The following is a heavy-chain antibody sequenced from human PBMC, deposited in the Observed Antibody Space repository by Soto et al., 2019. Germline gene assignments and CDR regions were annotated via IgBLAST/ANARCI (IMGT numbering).Heavy chain of an antibody. D-gene: IGHD2-15*01. J-gene: IGHJ6*02. V-gene: IGHV3-15*07. CDR3: TTGSVEGV. CDR1: GFSFSNAW. CDR2: IKRKTDGDAT. Sequence: EVQLVESGGGLVKPGGSLRLSCAASGFSFSNAWMNWVRQAPGKGLEWVGRIKRKTDGDATYYAGPVKGRFTVFRDDSKSALYLQMNSLKGDDTDVYYRTTGSVEGVWGQGTTVTVS.